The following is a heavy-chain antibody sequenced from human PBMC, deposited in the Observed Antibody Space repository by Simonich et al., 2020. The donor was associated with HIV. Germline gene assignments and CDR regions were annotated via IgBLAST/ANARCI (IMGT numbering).Heavy chain of an antibody. CDR3: VRDRRRNAMDL. CDR1: GFPFSNDW. V-gene: IGHV3-74*01. J-gene: IGHJ3*01. CDR2: MNTDGSDI. Sequence: EVQLVESGGGLVQPGGSLRLSCAASGFPFSNDWMYWVRHAPGKGLGWVSSMNTDGSDINYADSVKGRFTISRDNAKNTLNLQMNSLRAEDTALYYCVRDRRRNAMDLWGQGTMVTVAS.